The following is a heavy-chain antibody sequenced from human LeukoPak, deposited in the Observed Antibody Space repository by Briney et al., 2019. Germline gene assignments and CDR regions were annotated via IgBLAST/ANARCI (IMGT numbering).Heavy chain of an antibody. CDR3: ARYYYGTGSYSRARFDP. D-gene: IGHD3-10*01. J-gene: IGHJ5*02. CDR2: INQGGSEK. V-gene: IGHV3-7*04. Sequence: GGSLRLSCTASGFNFGDYWMSWVRQGPGKGLEWVANINQGGSEKSYVDSVKGRFTISRDNAKNSLYLQMNSLRVEDTAVNYCARYYYGTGSYSRARFDPWGQGTQATVSS. CDR1: GFNFGDYW.